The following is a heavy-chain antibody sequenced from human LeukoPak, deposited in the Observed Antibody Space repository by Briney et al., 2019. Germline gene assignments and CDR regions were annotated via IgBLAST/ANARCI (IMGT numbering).Heavy chain of an antibody. CDR3: ARDLQLLCSDINCSDGMDV. CDR2: IYTSEGT. Sequence: SETLSLTCSVSGGSISSYYWSWIRQSAGKGLEWIGRIYTSEGTNYNPSLKSRVTMSADTSKNQLSVKLSFVTAADTAVYYCARDLQLLCSDINCSDGMDVWGRGTTVTVSS. D-gene: IGHD2-15*01. CDR1: GGSISSYY. V-gene: IGHV4-4*07. J-gene: IGHJ6*02.